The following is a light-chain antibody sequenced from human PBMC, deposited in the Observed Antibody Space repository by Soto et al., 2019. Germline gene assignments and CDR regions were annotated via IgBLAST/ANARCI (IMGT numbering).Light chain of an antibody. CDR2: DAS. J-gene: IGKJ1*01. CDR1: QRVSSN. V-gene: IGKV3-15*01. CDR3: QQYNNWPTWT. Sequence: EIVMTQSPATLSVSPGERATLSCRASQRVSSNLAWYQQKPGQAPRLLIYDASTRATGIPARFSGSGSGTEFNLTISSLQSEDFAVYYCQQYNNWPTWTFGLGTKVEIK.